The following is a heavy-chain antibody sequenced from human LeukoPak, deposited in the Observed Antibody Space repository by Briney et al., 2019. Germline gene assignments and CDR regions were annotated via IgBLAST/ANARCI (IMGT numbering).Heavy chain of an antibody. V-gene: IGHV4-34*01. Sequence: SETLSLTCAVYGGSFSGYYWSWLRQPPGKGLEWIGEINRSGSTNYNPSLKSRVTISVDTSKNQFPLKLSSVTAADTAVYYCARARSGWYVGGFDYWGQGTLVTVSS. J-gene: IGHJ4*02. CDR3: ARARSGWYVGGFDY. CDR2: INRSGST. CDR1: GGSFSGYY. D-gene: IGHD6-19*01.